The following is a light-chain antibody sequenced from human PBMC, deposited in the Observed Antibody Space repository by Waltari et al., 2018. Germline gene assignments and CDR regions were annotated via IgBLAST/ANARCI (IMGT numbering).Light chain of an antibody. CDR1: NSNIGSNY. Sequence: QSVLTQPPSASGAPGQRVTISCSGGNSNIGSNYLFWYRQLPGTAPKLLIYRNDHRPSGVPDRFSGSKSGTSASLAITGLRSDDEAEYYCAAWDDSLNSRVFGGGTKLTVL. J-gene: IGLJ3*02. CDR3: AAWDDSLNSRV. V-gene: IGLV1-47*01. CDR2: RND.